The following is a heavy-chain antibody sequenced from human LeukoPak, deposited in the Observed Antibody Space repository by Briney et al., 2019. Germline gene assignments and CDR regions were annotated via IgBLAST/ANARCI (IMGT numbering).Heavy chain of an antibody. CDR1: AFTFGSFG. D-gene: IGHD4-11*01. CDR3: AKGRIQSYMAPEY. J-gene: IGHJ4*02. V-gene: IGHV3-23*01. CDR2: ISDTGDST. Sequence: GGSLRPSCAASAFTFGSFGMSWVRQAPGKGLEWVSAISDTGDSTFYADSVKGRFTISRDNSKNTLYLQMNSLRAEDTAIYYCAKGRIQSYMAPEYWGQGTLVTVSS.